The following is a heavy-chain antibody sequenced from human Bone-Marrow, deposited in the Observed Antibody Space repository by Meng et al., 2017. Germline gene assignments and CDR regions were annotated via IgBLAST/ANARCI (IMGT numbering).Heavy chain of an antibody. J-gene: IGHJ3*02. CDR2: IIPIFGTA. CDR3: ASPGIAAVDAFDI. CDR1: GGTFSSYA. D-gene: IGHD6-13*01. V-gene: IGHV1-69*06. Sequence: SVKVSCKASGGTFSSYAISWVRQAPGQGLEWMGGIIPIFGTANYAQKFQGRVTITADKSTSTAYMELSSLRSEDTAVYYCASPGIAAVDAFDIWGQGTMVTVSS.